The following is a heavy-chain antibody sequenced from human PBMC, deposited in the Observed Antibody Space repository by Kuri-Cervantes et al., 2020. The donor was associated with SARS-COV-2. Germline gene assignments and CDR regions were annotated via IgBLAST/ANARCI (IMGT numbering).Heavy chain of an antibody. CDR1: GFTFGSYE. J-gene: IGHJ4*02. CDR2: ISYDGSNQ. CDR3: AKDSGYYDSSGYYRY. Sequence: GESLKISCAASGFTFGSYEMNWVRQAPGKGLEWVATISYDGSNQYYGDSVKGRFTFSRDNSKNTLYLQMNSLRAEDTAVYYCAKDSGYYDSSGYYRYWGQGTLVTVSS. V-gene: IGHV3-30*18. D-gene: IGHD3-22*01.